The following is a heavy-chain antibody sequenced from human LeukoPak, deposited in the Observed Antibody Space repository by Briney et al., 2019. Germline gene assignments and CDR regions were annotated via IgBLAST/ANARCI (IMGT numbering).Heavy chain of an antibody. D-gene: IGHD3-22*01. CDR1: GGSISSYY. V-gene: IGHV4-4*07. CDR2: IYTSGST. CDR3: ARGQQYYHDSSGYWVFDY. Sequence: SETLSLTCTVSGGSISSYYWSWIRQPAGKGLEWIGRIYTSGSTNYNPSLKSRVTMSVGTSKNQFSLKLSSVTAADTAVYSCARGQQYYHDSSGYWVFDYWGQGTLVTVSS. J-gene: IGHJ4*02.